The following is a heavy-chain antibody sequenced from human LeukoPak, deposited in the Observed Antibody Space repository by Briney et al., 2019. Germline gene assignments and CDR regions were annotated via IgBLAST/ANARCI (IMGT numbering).Heavy chain of an antibody. Sequence: GASVKVSCKASGYTFTSYDINWVRQATGQGLEWMGWMNPNSGNTGYAQKFQGRVTMTRNTSISTAYMELSSLRSEDTAVYYCARGRGRIVGGRLLGNNWFDPWGQGTLVTVSS. V-gene: IGHV1-8*01. D-gene: IGHD2-15*01. CDR1: GYTFTSYD. CDR2: MNPNSGNT. J-gene: IGHJ5*02. CDR3: ARGRGRIVGGRLLGNNWFDP.